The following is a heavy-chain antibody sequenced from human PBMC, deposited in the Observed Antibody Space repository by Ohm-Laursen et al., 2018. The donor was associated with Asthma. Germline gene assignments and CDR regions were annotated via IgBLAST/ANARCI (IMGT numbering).Heavy chain of an antibody. CDR1: GGSISSYY. CDR3: ARDKKRFYCSSTSCYDYYYGMDV. V-gene: IGHV4-59*01. J-gene: IGHJ6*02. Sequence: TLSLTCTVSGGSISSYYWSWIRQPPGKGLEWIGYIYYSGSTNYNPSLKSRVTISVDTSKNQFSLKLSSVTAADTAVYYCARDKKRFYCSSTSCYDYYYGMDVWGQGTTVTVSS. D-gene: IGHD2-2*01. CDR2: IYYSGST.